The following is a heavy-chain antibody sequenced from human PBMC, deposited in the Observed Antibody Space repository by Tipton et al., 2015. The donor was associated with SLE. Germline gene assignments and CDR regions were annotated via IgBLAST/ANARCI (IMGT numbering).Heavy chain of an antibody. CDR3: AREAYSSSWYSGDY. J-gene: IGHJ4*02. D-gene: IGHD6-13*01. CDR1: GGSISSSSYY. Sequence: TLSLTCTVSGGSISSSSYYWGWIRQPPGKGLVWIGSIYYSGSTYYNPSLKSRVTISVATSKNHFSPTLSSVTAADTAVYYCAREAYSSSWYSGDYWGQGTLVTVSS. CDR2: IYYSGST. V-gene: IGHV4-39*07.